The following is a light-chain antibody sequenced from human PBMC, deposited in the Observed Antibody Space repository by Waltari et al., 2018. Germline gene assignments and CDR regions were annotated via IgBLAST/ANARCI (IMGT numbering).Light chain of an antibody. CDR1: QSVSSN. V-gene: IGKV3-15*01. CDR2: DAS. Sequence: EIVMTQSPATLSMSPGERDIISCRASQSVSSNLAWYQQKPGQAPRLLIYDASTRATGLPARFSGSGSGTEFTLTISSLQSEDFAVYYCQQYDNWPPLIIFGQGTRLEIK. CDR3: QQYDNWPPLII. J-gene: IGKJ5*01.